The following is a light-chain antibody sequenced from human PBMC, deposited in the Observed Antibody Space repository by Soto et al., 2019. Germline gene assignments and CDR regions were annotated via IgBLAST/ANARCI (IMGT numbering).Light chain of an antibody. CDR1: QSVITY. J-gene: IGKJ5*01. Sequence: EIVLTQSPATLSLSPGEIATLSCRASQSVITYLAWYQQRPGQAPRLLIYDASYRATDIPPRFSGSGSGTDFTLTISSLEPEDFAVYYCQQRRSWPPTITFGQGTRLEIK. V-gene: IGKV3-11*01. CDR3: QQRRSWPPTIT. CDR2: DAS.